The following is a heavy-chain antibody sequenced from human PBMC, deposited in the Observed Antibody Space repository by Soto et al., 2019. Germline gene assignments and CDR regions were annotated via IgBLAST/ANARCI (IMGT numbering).Heavy chain of an antibody. CDR1: GFTFSSSG. V-gene: IGHV3-30*18. Sequence: QVQLVESGGGVVQPGRSLRLSCAASGFTFSSSGMHWVRQAPGKGLEWVAVTSFDGSSGYYADSVRGRFTIYRDNSKTTLYLKMNRLRAEDTAVYSCTKSPPAVAGYFDYWGQGTLVTVSS. J-gene: IGHJ4*02. CDR2: TSFDGSSG. D-gene: IGHD6-19*01. CDR3: TKSPPAVAGYFDY.